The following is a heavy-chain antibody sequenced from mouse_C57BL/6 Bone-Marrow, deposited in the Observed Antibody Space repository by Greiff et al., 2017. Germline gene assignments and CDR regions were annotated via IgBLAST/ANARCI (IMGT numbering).Heavy chain of an antibody. J-gene: IGHJ2*02. CDR3: TRGHCHY. Sequence: VQLQQSGPELVKPGASVKISCKASGYAFSSSWMNWVKQRPGKGLEWIGRIYPGDGDTNYNGKFKGKATLTADKSSSTAYMQLSSLTSEDSAVYFCTRGHCHYWGKGTSLTVPS. CDR1: GYAFSSSW. CDR2: IYPGDGDT. V-gene: IGHV1-82*01. D-gene: IGHD3-1*01.